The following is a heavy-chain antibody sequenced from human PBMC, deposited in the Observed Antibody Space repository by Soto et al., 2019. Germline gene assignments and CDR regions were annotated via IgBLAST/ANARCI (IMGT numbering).Heavy chain of an antibody. Sequence: GASVKVSCKASGYTFTSYDINWVRQATGQGLEWMGWMNPNSGNTGYAQKFQGRVTMTRNTSISTAYMDLSSLRSEDTAVYYCARGFYCSSTSCYYYYYYMDGWGKGTTVTVSS. CDR2: MNPNSGNT. V-gene: IGHV1-8*01. D-gene: IGHD2-2*01. CDR1: GYTFTSYD. CDR3: ARGFYCSSTSCYYYYYYMDG. J-gene: IGHJ6*03.